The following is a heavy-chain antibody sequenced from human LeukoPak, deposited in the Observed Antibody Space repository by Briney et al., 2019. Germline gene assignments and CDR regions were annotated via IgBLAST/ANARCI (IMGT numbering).Heavy chain of an antibody. V-gene: IGHV1-18*01. Sequence: ASVKVSCKASGYTFTSYGISWVRQAPGQGLEWMGWISAYNGNTNYAQKFQGRVTMTRDTSITAAYMELSRLRSDDTAVYYCARRYCSSTSCYYFDYWGQGTLVTVSS. J-gene: IGHJ4*02. CDR3: ARRYCSSTSCYYFDY. CDR1: GYTFTSYG. D-gene: IGHD2-2*01. CDR2: ISAYNGNT.